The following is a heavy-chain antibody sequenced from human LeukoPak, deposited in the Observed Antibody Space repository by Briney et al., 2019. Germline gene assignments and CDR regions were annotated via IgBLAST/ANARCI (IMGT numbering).Heavy chain of an antibody. CDR3: ARGRTVTTLDY. CDR2: INHSGST. CDR1: GGSFSGYY. D-gene: IGHD4-17*01. V-gene: IGHV4-34*01. Sequence: SETLSLTCAVYGGSFSGYYWSWIRQPPGKGREWIGEINHSGSTNYNPSLKSRVTISVDTSKNQFSLKLSSVTAADTAVYYCARGRTVTTLDYWGQGTLVTVSS. J-gene: IGHJ4*02.